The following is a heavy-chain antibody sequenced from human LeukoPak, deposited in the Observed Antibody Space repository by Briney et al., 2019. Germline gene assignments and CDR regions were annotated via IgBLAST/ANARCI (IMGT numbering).Heavy chain of an antibody. V-gene: IGHV1-2*02. D-gene: IGHD3-22*01. CDR1: GYTFTDDY. J-gene: IGHJ4*02. CDR3: AREESSGRAFDN. CDR2: INPNSGGT. Sequence: GASVKVSCRASGYTFTDDYVHCVRQAPGQGLEWMGWINPNSGGTHSAQKFQGRVTMTRDTSISTAYMELSRLRSDDTAVYYCAREESSGRAFDNWGQGTLVIVSS.